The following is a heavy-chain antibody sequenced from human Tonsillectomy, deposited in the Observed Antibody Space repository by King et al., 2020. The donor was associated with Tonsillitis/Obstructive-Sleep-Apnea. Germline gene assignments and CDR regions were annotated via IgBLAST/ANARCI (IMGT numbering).Heavy chain of an antibody. CDR1: GFTFDDYA. J-gene: IGHJ4*02. D-gene: IGHD3-9*01. CDR3: AKDIFSYDMLTGLDY. V-gene: IGHV3-9*01. Sequence: VQLVESGGGLVQPGRSLRLSCEASGFTFDDYAMHWVRQAPGKGLEWVSGISWNSGKMGYADSVRGRFTISRDNAKNTLYLQMNSLRAEDTALYYCAKDIFSYDMLTGLDYGGQGTLVTV. CDR2: ISWNSGKM.